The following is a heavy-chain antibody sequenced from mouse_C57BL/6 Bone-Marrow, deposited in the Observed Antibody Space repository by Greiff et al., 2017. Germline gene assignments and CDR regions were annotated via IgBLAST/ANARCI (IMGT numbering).Heavy chain of an antibody. Sequence: EVQLQQSGPELVKPGASVKISCKASGYTFTDYYMNWVKQNHGKSLEWIGDINPNNGGTSYNQKFKGKATLTVDKSSSTAYMELRSLTSEDSAVYYCARRVLRTPYAMDYWGQGTSVTVSS. V-gene: IGHV1-26*01. CDR3: ARRVLRTPYAMDY. CDR2: INPNNGGT. D-gene: IGHD1-1*01. CDR1: GYTFTDYY. J-gene: IGHJ4*01.